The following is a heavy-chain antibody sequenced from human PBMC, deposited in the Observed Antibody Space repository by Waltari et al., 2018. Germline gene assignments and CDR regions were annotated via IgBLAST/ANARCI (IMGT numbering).Heavy chain of an antibody. Sequence: QLQLQESVPGLVRPSETLSLTCTVSGGSITTNYNWAWIRQPPGKGLEWMGNMQYRGSTFYNPSLVSRVTISLDTSKNQFSLTLTAVDAADTAVYFCGRIAFGDDGGYFQYWGQGTLVTVSS. CDR2: MQYRGST. CDR3: GRIAFGDDGGYFQY. CDR1: GGSITTNYN. J-gene: IGHJ1*01. V-gene: IGHV4-39*01. D-gene: IGHD4-17*01.